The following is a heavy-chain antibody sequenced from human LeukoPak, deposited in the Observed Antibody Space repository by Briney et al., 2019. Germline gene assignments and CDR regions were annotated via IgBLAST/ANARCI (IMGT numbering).Heavy chain of an antibody. Sequence: GGSLRLSCAASGFSVSSYGMNWVRQAPGKGLEWVSCISNTYSRIYYADSVRGRFTGSRDYAENSVYLQMTSLTAEDTAVYYCARDPTSDRFQYFDYWGQGAWSPSPQ. V-gene: IGHV3-21*06. D-gene: IGHD2-21*02. CDR2: ISNTYSRI. J-gene: IGHJ4*02. CDR3: ARDPTSDRFQYFDY. CDR1: GFSVSSYG.